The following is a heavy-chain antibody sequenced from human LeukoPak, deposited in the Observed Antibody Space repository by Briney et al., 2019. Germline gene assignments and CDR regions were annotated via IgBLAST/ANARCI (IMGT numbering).Heavy chain of an antibody. CDR3: VRGGESTWS. CDR2: INNDGSGT. Sequence: GGSLRLSCAASGFTFDDYAMHWVRQAPGKGPVWVSRINNDGSGTTYADSVKGRFTISRDDAKNTLYLQMNSLRAEDTAVYYCVRGGESTWSWGQGTLVTVSS. D-gene: IGHD2-15*01. CDR1: GFTFDDYA. V-gene: IGHV3-74*01. J-gene: IGHJ5*02.